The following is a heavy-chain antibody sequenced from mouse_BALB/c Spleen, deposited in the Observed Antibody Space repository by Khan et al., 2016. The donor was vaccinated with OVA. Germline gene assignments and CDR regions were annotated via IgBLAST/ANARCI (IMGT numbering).Heavy chain of an antibody. CDR1: GFSLTSNG. CDR3: ARLEDI. Sequence: VELVESGPGLVAPSQSLSITGTVAGFSLTSNGVHGVRQPPGKGLEWLGVIGAGGSTNYNSALMSRLSISKDNSKSQVFLKMNSLQTADTAMYYCARLEDIWGQGTTLTVSS. D-gene: IGHD1-3*01. J-gene: IGHJ2*01. V-gene: IGHV2-9*02. CDR2: IGAGGST.